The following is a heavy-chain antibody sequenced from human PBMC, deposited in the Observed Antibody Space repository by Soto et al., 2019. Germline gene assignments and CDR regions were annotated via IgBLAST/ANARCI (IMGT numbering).Heavy chain of an antibody. D-gene: IGHD3-10*01. V-gene: IGHV2-5*02. CDR1: GFSLSTSGVG. J-gene: IGHJ4*02. Sequence: QITLKESGPTLVKPTQTLTLTCTFSGFSLSTSGVGVGWIRQPPGKALEWLALFYWDDDNRYSPSLKSRLTITKDTSKNRVVLTMTNMDPVDTATYYCARSTYYGSGGYLDYWGQGTLVTVSS. CDR2: FYWDDDN. CDR3: ARSTYYGSGGYLDY.